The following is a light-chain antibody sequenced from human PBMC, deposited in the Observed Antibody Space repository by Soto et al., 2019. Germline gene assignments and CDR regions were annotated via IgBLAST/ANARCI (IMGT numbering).Light chain of an antibody. V-gene: IGKV1-5*03. J-gene: IGKJ4*01. CDR3: QQYNFYPLT. CDR1: QSISSW. CDR2: KAS. Sequence: DFQMTQSPSTLSASVGDRVTITCRASQSISSWLAWYQQKPGKAPKLLIYKASSLESGVPSRFSGSGSGTEFTLTISTLQPDDFASYYCQQYNFYPLTFGGGTKVEI.